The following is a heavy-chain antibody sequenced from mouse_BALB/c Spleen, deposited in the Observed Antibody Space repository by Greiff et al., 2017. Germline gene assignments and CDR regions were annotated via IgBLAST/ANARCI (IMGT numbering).Heavy chain of an antibody. Sequence: VQRVESGAELARPGASVKMSCKASGYTFTSYTMHWVKQRPGQGLEWIGYINPSSGYTNYNQKFKDKATLTADKSSSTAYMQLSSLTSEDSAVYYCARYYYGNLFDYWGQGTTLTVSS. J-gene: IGHJ2*01. CDR1: GYTFTSYT. CDR2: INPSSGYT. D-gene: IGHD2-1*01. V-gene: IGHV1-4*01. CDR3: ARYYYGNLFDY.